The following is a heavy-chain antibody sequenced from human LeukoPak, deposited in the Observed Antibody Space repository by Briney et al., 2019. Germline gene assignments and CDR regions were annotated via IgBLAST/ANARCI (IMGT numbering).Heavy chain of an antibody. J-gene: IGHJ2*01. CDR3: AREPPMFSNPWYFDL. V-gene: IGHV4-61*08. Sequence: SETLSLTCTVSGGSISSGGYYWSWIRQPPGKGLEWIGYIYHSGSTNYNPSLKSRVTISVDTSKNQFSLKLSSVTAADTAEYYCAREPPMFSNPWYFDLWGRGTLVTVSS. D-gene: IGHD3-10*02. CDR1: GGSISSGGYY. CDR2: IYHSGST.